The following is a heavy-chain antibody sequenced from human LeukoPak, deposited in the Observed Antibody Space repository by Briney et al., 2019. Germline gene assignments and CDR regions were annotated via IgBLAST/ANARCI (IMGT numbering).Heavy chain of an antibody. CDR1: GYTFTGYY. CDR3: ARDLTYYDILTGYPSPGDY. Sequence: EASVKVSCKASGYTFTGYYMHWVRQAPGQGLEWMGWINPNSGGTNYAQKFQGWVTMTRDTSISTAYMELSRLRPDDTAVYYCARDLTYYDILTGYPSPGDYWGQGTLVTVSS. CDR2: INPNSGGT. J-gene: IGHJ4*02. V-gene: IGHV1-2*04. D-gene: IGHD3-9*01.